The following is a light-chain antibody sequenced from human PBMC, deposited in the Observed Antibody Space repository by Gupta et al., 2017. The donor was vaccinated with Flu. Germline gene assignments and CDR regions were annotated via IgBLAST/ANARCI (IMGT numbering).Light chain of an antibody. CDR3: MQGAHWPAYT. CDR2: TVS. CDR1: KSLVHRDGKTY. Sequence: TLGQPASISCTSSKSLVHRDGKTYLNWYQQRPGQSPMRLICTVSERDSGVPDRFSGSGSGNNFTLISSRVEEEDIGTYYCMQGAHWPAYTFGQGTKLEIK. J-gene: IGKJ2*01. V-gene: IGKV2-30*02.